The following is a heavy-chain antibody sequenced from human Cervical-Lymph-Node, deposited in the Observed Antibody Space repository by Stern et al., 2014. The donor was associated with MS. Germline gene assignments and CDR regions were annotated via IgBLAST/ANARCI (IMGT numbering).Heavy chain of an antibody. D-gene: IGHD1-26*01. CDR3: ASSSMGATGAFDY. Sequence: EVQLVQSGAEVKKPGESLKISCKGSGYSFTRYWIGWVRQMPGKDLEWMGIIYPGDSDTIYSPSFQGQVTISVDKFISSAHLQWSSLKASDTAMYYCASSSMGATGAFDYWGQGTLLTVSS. CDR1: GYSFTRYW. J-gene: IGHJ4*02. V-gene: IGHV5-51*03. CDR2: IYPGDSDT.